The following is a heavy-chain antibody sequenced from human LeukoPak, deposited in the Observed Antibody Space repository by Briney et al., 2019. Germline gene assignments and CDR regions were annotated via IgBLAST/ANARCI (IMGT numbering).Heavy chain of an antibody. J-gene: IGHJ4*03. CDR3: ARGATISETGYFDF. CDR1: GGSFSRDY. Sequence: SETLSLTCAVYGGSFSRDYWSWIRQSPGKGLGWIAEIDHRGDTTYNPSVKSRVTISVDTSKNQFSLKVRSLSAADTAVYYCARGATISETGYFDFWGQGTPVTVSS. D-gene: IGHD2-21*02. V-gene: IGHV4-34*01. CDR2: IDHRGDT.